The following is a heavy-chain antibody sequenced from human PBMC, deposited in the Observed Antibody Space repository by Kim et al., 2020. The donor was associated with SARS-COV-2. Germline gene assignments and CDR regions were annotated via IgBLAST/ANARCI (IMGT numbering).Heavy chain of an antibody. V-gene: IGHV1-46*01. Sequence: ASVKVSCKTSGYAFTNYYIHWVRQAPGQGLEWVGIIDPSGGYTKYAQKFQGRVTMTSDTSTTTVHMEVNSLRSEDTALYYCARGGNYYENYWGQGTLVTVSS. J-gene: IGHJ4*02. CDR1: GYAFTNYY. D-gene: IGHD3-22*01. CDR2: IDPSGGYT. CDR3: ARGGNYYENY.